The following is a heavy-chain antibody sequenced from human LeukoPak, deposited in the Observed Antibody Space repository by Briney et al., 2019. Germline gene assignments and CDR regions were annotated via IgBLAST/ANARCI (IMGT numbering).Heavy chain of an antibody. V-gene: IGHV5-51*01. CDR1: GYTFTSNW. CDR3: ARRPHARYYFDF. Sequence: GESLKISCKGSGYTFTSNWIAWVRQMPGKGLEWMGIIYPGDSDTRYSPSFQGQVTISVDKSVNTAYLQWSGLKASDTAMYNCARRPHARYYFDFWGQGTLVTVSS. CDR2: IYPGDSDT. J-gene: IGHJ4*02.